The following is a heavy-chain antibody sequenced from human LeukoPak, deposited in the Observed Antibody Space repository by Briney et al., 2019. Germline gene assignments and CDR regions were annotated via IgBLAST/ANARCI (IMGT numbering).Heavy chain of an antibody. D-gene: IGHD3-3*01. Sequence: SSETLSLTCTVSGGSISSSSYYWGWIRQPPGKGLEWIGNIFYSGTTYYNPSLKSRVTISVDTSKNQFSLKLSSVTAADTAVYYCARANPPFSYYDFWSGHPPPFDPWGQGTLVTVSS. CDR3: ARANPPFSYYDFWSGHPPPFDP. CDR1: GGSISSSSYY. J-gene: IGHJ5*02. V-gene: IGHV4-39*01. CDR2: IFYSGTT.